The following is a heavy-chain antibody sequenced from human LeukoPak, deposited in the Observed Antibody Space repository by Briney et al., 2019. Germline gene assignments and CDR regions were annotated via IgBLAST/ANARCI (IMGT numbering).Heavy chain of an antibody. CDR3: ARPRGYSSSWYYIDY. V-gene: IGHV1-2*02. J-gene: IGHJ4*02. Sequence: GASVKVSCKASGYTFTGYYMHWVRQAPGQGLGWMGWINPNSGGTNYAQKFQGRVTMTRDTSISTAYMELSRLRSDDTAVYYCARPRGYSSSWYYIDYWGQGTLVTVSS. CDR1: GYTFTGYY. D-gene: IGHD6-13*01. CDR2: INPNSGGT.